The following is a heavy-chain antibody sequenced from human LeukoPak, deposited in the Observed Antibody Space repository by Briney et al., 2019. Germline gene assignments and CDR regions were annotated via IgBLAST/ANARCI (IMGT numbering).Heavy chain of an antibody. V-gene: IGHV3-74*01. CDR2: INGDGTTT. Sequence: GGSLRLSCAASGFTFNKYWMHWVRQAPGKGLVWVSRINGDGTTTSYADSVKGGFTMSRDNAKNTLYLQMSGLRVEDTAVYYCATGNYYDSRGYYTFGHWGQGTLVTVSS. J-gene: IGHJ4*02. CDR3: ATGNYYDSRGYYTFGH. CDR1: GFTFNKYW. D-gene: IGHD3-22*01.